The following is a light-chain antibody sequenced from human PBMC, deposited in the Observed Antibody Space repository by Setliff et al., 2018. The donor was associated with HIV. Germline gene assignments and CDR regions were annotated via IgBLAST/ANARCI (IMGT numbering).Light chain of an antibody. Sequence: EIVLTQSPDTLSLSPGERATLSCRASQSVTSTYLAWYQQKPGQAPRLLIYSTSSRATGVPDRFSGSGSGADFTLTISKLQSEDFAVYYCQQYGDAPYTFGQGT. CDR2: STS. V-gene: IGKV3-20*01. CDR3: QQYGDAPYT. CDR1: QSVTSTY. J-gene: IGKJ2*01.